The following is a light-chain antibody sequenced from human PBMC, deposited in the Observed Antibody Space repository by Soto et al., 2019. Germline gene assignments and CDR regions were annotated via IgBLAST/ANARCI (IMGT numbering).Light chain of an antibody. CDR2: GAS. CDR3: QQSGGSPPYT. Sequence: EVLLTQSPGPLSLDPGERATLSCMASQSISNNYLAWYQQKPGQAPRLLVYGASTRASDIEGRFSGSGSGTDFTLTISRLEPEDFAVYYCQQSGGSPPYTFGQGTKVDIK. V-gene: IGKV3-20*01. CDR1: QSISNNY. J-gene: IGKJ2*01.